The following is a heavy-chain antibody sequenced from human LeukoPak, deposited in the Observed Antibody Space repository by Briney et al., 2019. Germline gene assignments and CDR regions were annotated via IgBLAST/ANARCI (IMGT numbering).Heavy chain of an antibody. CDR1: GYTFTGYY. D-gene: IGHD3-3*01. CDR2: INPNSGGT. J-gene: IGHJ3*02. V-gene: IGHV1-2*06. CDR3: ARVALEWLLYDDAFDI. Sequence: ASVKVSCKASGYTFTGYYIHWVRQAPGQGLEWMGRINPNSGGTNYAQKFQGRVTMTRDTSISTAYMELSRLRSDDTAVYYCARVALEWLLYDDAFDIWGQGTMVTVSS.